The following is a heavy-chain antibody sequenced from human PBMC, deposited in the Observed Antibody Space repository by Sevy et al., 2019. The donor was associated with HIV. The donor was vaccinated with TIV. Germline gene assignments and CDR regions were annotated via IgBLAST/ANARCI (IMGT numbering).Heavy chain of an antibody. J-gene: IGHJ3*02. CDR1: GGSISSGGYY. CDR2: IYYSGST. V-gene: IGHV4-31*03. D-gene: IGHD2-21*02. CDR3: ARDGYCGGDCYSNGAFDI. Sequence: SETLSLTCTVSGGSISSGGYYWSWIRQHPGKSLEWIGYIYYSGSTYYNPSLKSRVTISVDTSKNQFSLKLSSVTAADTAVYYCARDGYCGGDCYSNGAFDIWGQRTMVTVSS.